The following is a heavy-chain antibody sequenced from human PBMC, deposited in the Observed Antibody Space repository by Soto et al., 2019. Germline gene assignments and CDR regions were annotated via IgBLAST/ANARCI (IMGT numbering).Heavy chain of an antibody. CDR2: INHSGST. Sequence: SETLSLTCAVYGGSFSGYYWSWIRQPPGKGLEWIGEINHSGSTNYNPSLKSRVTISVDTSKNQFSLKLSSVTAADTAVYYCARTYYDDIWESYRFAGPFDYWGQGTLVTVSS. V-gene: IGHV4-34*01. CDR3: ARTYYDDIWESYRFAGPFDY. CDR1: GGSFSGYY. D-gene: IGHD3-16*02. J-gene: IGHJ4*02.